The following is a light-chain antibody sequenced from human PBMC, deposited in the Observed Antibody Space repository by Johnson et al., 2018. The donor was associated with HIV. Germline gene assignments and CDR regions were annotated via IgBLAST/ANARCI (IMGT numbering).Light chain of an antibody. Sequence: QFVLTQSPSVSAAPGQKVTISCSGSNSNIGNNYVSWYQQLPGTAPKLLIYENNKRPSGIPDRFSGSKSGTSATLGITGLQTGDEADYYCGTWDSSLSAGYVFGTGTKVTVL. J-gene: IGLJ1*01. CDR1: NSNIGNNY. V-gene: IGLV1-51*02. CDR2: ENN. CDR3: GTWDSSLSAGYV.